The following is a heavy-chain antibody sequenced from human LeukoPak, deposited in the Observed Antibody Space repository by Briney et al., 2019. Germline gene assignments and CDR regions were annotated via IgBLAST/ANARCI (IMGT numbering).Heavy chain of an antibody. CDR3: ARDSGYCSSTSCREV. CDR1: GGSISNYY. CDR2: IYTSGST. Sequence: RSETLSLTCTVSGGSISNYYWSWIRQPAGKGLEWIGRIYTSGSTNYNPSLMSRVTLSVDTSKNQFSLKLSSVTAADAAVYYCARDSGYCSSTSCREVWGQGTLVTVSS. D-gene: IGHD2-2*01. J-gene: IGHJ4*02. V-gene: IGHV4-4*07.